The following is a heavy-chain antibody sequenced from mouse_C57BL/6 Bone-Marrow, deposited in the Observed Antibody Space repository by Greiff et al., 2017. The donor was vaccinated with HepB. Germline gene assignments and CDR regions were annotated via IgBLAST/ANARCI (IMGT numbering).Heavy chain of an antibody. J-gene: IGHJ1*03. D-gene: IGHD1-1*01. CDR2: INPNYGTT. CDR3: ASSPYYGSSYVGYFDV. CDR1: GYSFTDYN. V-gene: IGHV1-39*01. Sequence: VQLQQSGPELVKPGASVKISCKASGYSFTDYNMNWVKQSNGKSLEWIGVINPNYGTTSYNQKFKGKATLTVDQSSNTAYMQLNSLTSEDSAVYYCASSPYYGSSYVGYFDVWGTGTTVTVSS.